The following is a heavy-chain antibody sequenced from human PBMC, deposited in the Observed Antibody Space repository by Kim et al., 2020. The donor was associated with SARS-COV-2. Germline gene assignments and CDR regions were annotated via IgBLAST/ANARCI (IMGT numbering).Heavy chain of an antibody. CDR2: INNDGTEK. Sequence: GGSLRLSCAASGFTIGSDWMSWVRQAPGKGPQWVANINNDGTEKNYLNSVRGRFSISIDFAKNSLYLEMNNLRADDTAIYYCAREPSAESTWGRGTLVTVSS. CDR3: AREPSAEST. V-gene: IGHV3-7*03. CDR1: GFTIGSDW. J-gene: IGHJ5*02.